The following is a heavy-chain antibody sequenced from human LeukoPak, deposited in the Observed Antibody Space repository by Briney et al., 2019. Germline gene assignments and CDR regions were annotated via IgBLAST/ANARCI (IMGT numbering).Heavy chain of an antibody. V-gene: IGHV4-31*03. CDR3: ARDYGDYGFDY. CDR1: GGSISSGGYY. J-gene: IGHJ4*02. D-gene: IGHD4-17*01. Sequence: PSETLSLTCTVSGGSISSGGYYWSWIRQHPGKGLEWIGCIYYSGSTYYNPSLKSRVTISVDTSKDQFSLKLSSVTAADTAVYYCARDYGDYGFDYWGQGTLVTVSS. CDR2: IYYSGST.